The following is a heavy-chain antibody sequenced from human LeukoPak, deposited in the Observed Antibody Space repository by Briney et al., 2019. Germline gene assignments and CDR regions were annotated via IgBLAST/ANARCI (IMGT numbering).Heavy chain of an antibody. CDR1: GYTFTSYD. J-gene: IGHJ3*02. CDR3: ARGMLGAFDI. Sequence: ASVKVSFKASGYTFTSYDINWVRQATGQGLEWMGWINPKSDNTGYAQKFQGRVTMTRYTSIRTAYMELSSMRSEDTAVYYCARGMLGAFDIWGQGTMVTVSS. V-gene: IGHV1-8*01. CDR2: INPKSDNT. D-gene: IGHD1-26*01.